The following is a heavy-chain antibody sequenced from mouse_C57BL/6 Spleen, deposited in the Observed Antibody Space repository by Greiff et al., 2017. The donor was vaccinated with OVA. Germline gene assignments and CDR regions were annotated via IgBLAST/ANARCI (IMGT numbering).Heavy chain of an antibody. V-gene: IGHV1-55*01. CDR1: GYTFTSYW. CDR2: IYPGSGST. D-gene: IGHD1-1*01. CDR3: ARRFITTVVATD. J-gene: IGHJ2*01. Sequence: QVQLKQSGAELVKPGASVKMSCKASGYTFTSYWITWVKQRPGQGLEWIGDIYPGSGSTNYNEKFKSKATLTVDASSSTAYMQLSSLTSEDSAVYYCARRFITTVVATDWGQGTTLTVSS.